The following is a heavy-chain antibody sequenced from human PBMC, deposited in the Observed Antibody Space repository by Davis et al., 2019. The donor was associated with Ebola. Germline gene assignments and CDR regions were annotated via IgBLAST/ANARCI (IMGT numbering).Heavy chain of an antibody. V-gene: IGHV4-34*01. D-gene: IGHD3-3*01. CDR2: INHSGST. CDR1: GGSFSGYY. Sequence: PGGSLRLSCAVYGGSFSGYYWSWIRQPPGKGLEWIGEINHSGSTNYNPSLKSRVTISVDTSKNQFSLKLSSVTAADTAVYYCARESITIFGVVDWGQGTLVTVSS. J-gene: IGHJ4*02. CDR3: ARESITIFGVVD.